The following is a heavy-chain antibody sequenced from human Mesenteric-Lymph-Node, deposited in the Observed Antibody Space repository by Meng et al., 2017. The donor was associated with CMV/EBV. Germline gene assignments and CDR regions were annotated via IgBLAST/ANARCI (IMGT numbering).Heavy chain of an antibody. Sequence: GESLKISCAASGFTFTSYAMHWVRQAPGKGLEWVAFIRYDGRNKFYTDSVKGRFTISRDNSKSTLYLQMNSLRAADTAIYYCAKGEYELLFPYYIDSRGQGTLVTVSS. D-gene: IGHD2-21*01. J-gene: IGHJ4*02. V-gene: IGHV3-30*02. CDR2: IRYDGRNK. CDR3: AKGEYELLFPYYIDS. CDR1: GFTFTSYA.